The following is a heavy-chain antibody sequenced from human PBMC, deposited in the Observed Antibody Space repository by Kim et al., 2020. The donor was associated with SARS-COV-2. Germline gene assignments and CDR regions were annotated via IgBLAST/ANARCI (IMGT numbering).Heavy chain of an antibody. CDR3: ARDRRFLEWLDY. CDR1: GFTFSSYG. Sequence: GGSLRLSCAASGFTFSSYGMHWVRQAPGKGLEWVAVIWYDGSNKYYADSVKGRFTISRDNSKNTLYLQMNSLRAEDTAAYYCARDRRFLEWLDYWGQGTLVTVSS. J-gene: IGHJ4*02. D-gene: IGHD3-3*01. CDR2: IWYDGSNK. V-gene: IGHV3-33*01.